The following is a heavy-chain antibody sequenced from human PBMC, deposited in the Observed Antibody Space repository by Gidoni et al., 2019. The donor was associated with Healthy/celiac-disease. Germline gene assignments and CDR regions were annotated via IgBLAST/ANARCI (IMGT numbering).Heavy chain of an antibody. D-gene: IGHD3-10*01. J-gene: IGHJ5*02. V-gene: IGHV4-31*03. CDR1: GGSISRGGYY. CDR2: IYYSGST. CDR3: ARDLAPRDGRGWFDP. Sequence: QVQLQESGPGLVKPSQTLSLTCTVSGGSISRGGYYWSWIRQHPGKGLEWIGYIYYSGSTYYNPSLKSRVTISVDTSKNQFSLKLSSVTAADTAVYYCARDLAPRDGRGWFDPWGQGTLVTVSS.